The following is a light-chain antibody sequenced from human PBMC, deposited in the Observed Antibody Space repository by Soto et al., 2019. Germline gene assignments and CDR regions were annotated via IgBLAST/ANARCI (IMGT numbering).Light chain of an antibody. CDR3: QQRTSWPIT. CDR2: DAS. CDR1: QSVNSY. Sequence: EIVLTQSPATLSLSPGERATLSCRASQSVNSYLAWYQQKPGQAPRLLIYDASNRATGIPAKFSGSGSGTDFTLTINSLVPEDFAVYYCQQRTSWPITFGQGTRLEIK. J-gene: IGKJ5*01. V-gene: IGKV3-11*01.